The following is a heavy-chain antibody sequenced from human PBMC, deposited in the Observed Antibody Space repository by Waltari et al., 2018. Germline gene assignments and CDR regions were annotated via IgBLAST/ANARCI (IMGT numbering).Heavy chain of an antibody. CDR1: GFPFSNYW. D-gene: IGHD2-8*02. Sequence: EVQLVESGGGLVQPGVSLRFSFAASGFPFSNYWLHWVRQAPGKGLVWVSRSDTDGMTTDYADSVKGRFIISRDNARNTLYLQMNSLRAEDTAIYYCGSDLTGVQDFWGPGTLVTVSS. CDR3: GSDLTGVQDF. CDR2: SDTDGMTT. J-gene: IGHJ4*02. V-gene: IGHV3-74*01.